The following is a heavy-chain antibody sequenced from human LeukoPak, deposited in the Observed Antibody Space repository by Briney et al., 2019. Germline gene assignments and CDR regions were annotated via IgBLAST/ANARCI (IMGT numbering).Heavy chain of an antibody. D-gene: IGHD3-10*01. V-gene: IGHV1-3*03. CDR2: INAGNGNT. J-gene: IGHJ4*02. CDR3: ATGSYGSGSYYYFDY. Sequence: EASVKVSCKASGYTFAIYAIHWVRQAPGQRLEWMGWINAGNGNTKYSQEFQGRVTITRDTFASTAYMELSSLRSEDTAVYYCATGSYGSGSYYYFDYWGQGTLVTVSS. CDR1: GYTFAIYA.